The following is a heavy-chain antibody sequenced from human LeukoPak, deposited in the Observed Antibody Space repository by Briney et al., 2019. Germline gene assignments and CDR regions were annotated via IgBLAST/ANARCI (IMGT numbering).Heavy chain of an antibody. CDR1: GGSISSYY. Sequence: SETLSLTCSVPGGSISSYYWSWIRQPPGKGLEWIGYIYYSGSTNYNPSLKSRVTISVDTSENQLSLKLSSVTAADTALYYCARAHTSSWYMDYWGQGTLVTVSS. CDR3: ARAHTSSWYMDY. CDR2: IYYSGST. J-gene: IGHJ4*02. V-gene: IGHV4-59*01. D-gene: IGHD6-13*01.